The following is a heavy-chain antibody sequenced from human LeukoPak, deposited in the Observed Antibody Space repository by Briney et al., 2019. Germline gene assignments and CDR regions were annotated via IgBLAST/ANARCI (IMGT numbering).Heavy chain of an antibody. D-gene: IGHD6-19*01. J-gene: IGHJ4*01. CDR3: ARGGGSSGGYYFDH. CDR1: VGSFRAYY. V-gene: IGHV4-34*01. Sequence: PSETLSLTCAVYVGSFRAYYWTWIRQPPGKGLEWIGEINHSGSTNYNPSLKSRVTMSVDTSKNQFSLKLSSVTAADTAVYYCARGGGSSGGYYFDHWGHGILVTVSS. CDR2: INHSGST.